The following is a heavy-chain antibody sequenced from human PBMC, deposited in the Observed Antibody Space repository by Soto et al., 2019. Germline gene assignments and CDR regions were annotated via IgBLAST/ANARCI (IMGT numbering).Heavy chain of an antibody. CDR1: GYTFTSYG. CDR2: ISAYNGNT. J-gene: IGHJ6*02. Sequence: ASVKVSCKASGYTFTSYGISWVRQAPGQGLEWMGWISAYNGNTNYAQKFQGRVTITADESTSTAYMELSSLRSEDTAVYYCARDHQGRDYYYYGMDVWGQGTTVTVSS. V-gene: IGHV1-18*01. CDR3: ARDHQGRDYYYYGMDV.